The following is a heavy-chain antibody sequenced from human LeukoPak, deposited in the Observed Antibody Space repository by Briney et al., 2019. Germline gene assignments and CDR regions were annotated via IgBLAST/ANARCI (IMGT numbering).Heavy chain of an antibody. D-gene: IGHD4-17*01. V-gene: IGHV3-21*01. CDR2: ISSDSSYI. CDR1: GFNFNTYT. J-gene: IGHJ4*02. CDR3: VRGSYGAYDY. Sequence: PGGSLRLSCAASGFNFNTYTMKWVRQAPGKGLEWVSSISSDSSYIYYADAVQGRFTVSRDNAKYSLYLQMNSLRAEDTAVYYCVRGSYGAYDYWGQGSLVTVSS.